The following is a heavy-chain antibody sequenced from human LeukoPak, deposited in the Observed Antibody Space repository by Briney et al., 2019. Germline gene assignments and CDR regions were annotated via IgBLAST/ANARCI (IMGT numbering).Heavy chain of an antibody. CDR1: GGSISSGGYY. J-gene: IGHJ4*02. Sequence: SQTLSLTCTVSGGSISSGGYYWSWIRQHPGKGLEWIGYIYYSGSTNYNYNPSLKSRVTISVDTSKNQFSLKLTSVTAADTAVYYCARGGTMTTVPLWGQGTLVTVSS. V-gene: IGHV4-31*03. CDR3: ARGGTMTTVPL. D-gene: IGHD4-17*01. CDR2: IYYSGST.